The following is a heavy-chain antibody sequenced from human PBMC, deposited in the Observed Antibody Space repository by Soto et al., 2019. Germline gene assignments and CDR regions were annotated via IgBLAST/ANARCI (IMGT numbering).Heavy chain of an antibody. CDR1: GFTFSSYA. Sequence: QVQLVESGGGVVQPGRSLRLSCAASGFTFSSYAMHWVRQAPGKGLEWVAVISYDGSNKYYADSVKGRFTISRDNSKNTLYLQMNSLRAEDTAVYYCAREDGDYVISPLFDPWGQGTLVTVSS. D-gene: IGHD4-17*01. J-gene: IGHJ5*02. CDR3: AREDGDYVISPLFDP. CDR2: ISYDGSNK. V-gene: IGHV3-30-3*01.